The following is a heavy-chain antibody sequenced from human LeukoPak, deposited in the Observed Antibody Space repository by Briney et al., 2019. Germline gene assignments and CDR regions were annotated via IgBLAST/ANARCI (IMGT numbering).Heavy chain of an antibody. J-gene: IGHJ4*02. CDR3: AKDLVGIVVVPAALPVDY. CDR1: GFTFSSYA. V-gene: IGHV3-23*01. CDR2: ISGSGGST. D-gene: IGHD2-2*01. Sequence: GGSLRLSCAASGFTFSSYAMSWVRQAPGKGLEWVSAISGSGGSTYYADSVKGRFTISRDNSKNTLYLQMNSLRAEDTAVYYCAKDLVGIVVVPAALPVDYWGQGTLVTVSS.